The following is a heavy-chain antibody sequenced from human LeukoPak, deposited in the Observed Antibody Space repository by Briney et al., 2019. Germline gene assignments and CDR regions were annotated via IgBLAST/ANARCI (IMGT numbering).Heavy chain of an antibody. CDR3: AKALLTYSSSSDY. CDR1: GFTFSSYA. V-gene: IGHV3-23*01. D-gene: IGHD6-6*01. CDR2: ISGSGGSI. Sequence: PGGSLRLSCAASGFTFSSYAMSWVRQAPGKGLEWVSAISGSGGSIYYADSVKDRFTISRDNSKNTLYLQMNSLRAEDTAVYYCAKALLTYSSSSDYWGQGTLVTVSS. J-gene: IGHJ4*02.